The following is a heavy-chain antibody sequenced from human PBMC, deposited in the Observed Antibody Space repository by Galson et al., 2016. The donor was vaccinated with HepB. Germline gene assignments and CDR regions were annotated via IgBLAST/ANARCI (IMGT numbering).Heavy chain of an antibody. CDR1: GFTVSSSY. J-gene: IGHJ5*02. D-gene: IGHD3-10*01. Sequence: SLRLSCAASGFTVSSSYMSWVRQAPGKGLEWVSVIFSGGSTYYADSVKGRFTISRDNSKDTLHLQMNSLRAEDTAVYYCARDGEYYYGSGSYAETWGQGTLV. V-gene: IGHV3-53*01. CDR2: IFSGGST. CDR3: ARDGEYYYGSGSYAET.